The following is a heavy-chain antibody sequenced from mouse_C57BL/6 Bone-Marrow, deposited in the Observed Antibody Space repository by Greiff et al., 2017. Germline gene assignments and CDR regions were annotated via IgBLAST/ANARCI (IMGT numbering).Heavy chain of an antibody. CDR1: GYTFTDYY. CDR3: ARRHDYDGLAMDY. CDR2: IYPGSGNT. J-gene: IGHJ4*01. V-gene: IGHV1-76*01. D-gene: IGHD2-4*01. Sequence: QVQLKESGAELVRPGASVKLSCKASGYTFTDYYINWVKQRPGQGLEWIARIYPGSGNTYYNEKFKGKATLTAEKSSSTAYMQLSSLTSEDSAVYFCARRHDYDGLAMDYWGQGTSVTVSS.